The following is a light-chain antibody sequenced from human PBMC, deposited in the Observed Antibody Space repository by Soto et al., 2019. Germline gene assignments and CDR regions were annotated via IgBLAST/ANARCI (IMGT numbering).Light chain of an antibody. J-gene: IGKJ1*01. V-gene: IGKV1-5*01. CDR1: QSISSW. CDR2: DAS. CDR3: QQYNNYPLT. Sequence: DIQMTQSPSTLSASVGDRVTITCRASQSISSWLAWYQQKPGKAPKVLIYDASSLESGVPSGFSGSGSGTEFTLTISSLQPDDFATYYGQQYNNYPLTFGQGTKVETK.